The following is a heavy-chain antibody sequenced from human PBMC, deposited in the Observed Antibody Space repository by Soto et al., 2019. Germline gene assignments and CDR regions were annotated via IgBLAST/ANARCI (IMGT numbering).Heavy chain of an antibody. V-gene: IGHV5-51*01. CDR1: EYSFTNYW. CDR2: IYPDDSDT. Sequence: GESLKISCKASEYSFTNYWIVWVRQVPGQGLEWMGMIYPDDSDTTYSPSFQGQVTISADKSMTTAYLQWNTLKASDTAMYYCARQIWDTGTATILDYWGQGTLVTVSS. CDR3: ARQIWDTGTATILDY. J-gene: IGHJ4*02. D-gene: IGHD5-12*01.